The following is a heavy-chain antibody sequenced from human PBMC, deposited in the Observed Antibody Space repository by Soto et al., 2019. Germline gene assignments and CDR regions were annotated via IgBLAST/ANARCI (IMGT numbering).Heavy chain of an antibody. CDR3: ARIGVSSGHESPDFDS. CDR2: ISGFNGNT. D-gene: IGHD3-16*01. Sequence: QVQLVQSGAEVKKPGASVKVSCKASGYTFNFYGITWVRQAPGQGLEWMGWISGFNGNTNFAADLQGRVTITTDTSTSTAYMELRGLRSYDTAVYYCARIGVSSGHESPDFDSWGQGTLVTVSS. CDR1: GYTFNFYG. V-gene: IGHV1-18*01. J-gene: IGHJ4*02.